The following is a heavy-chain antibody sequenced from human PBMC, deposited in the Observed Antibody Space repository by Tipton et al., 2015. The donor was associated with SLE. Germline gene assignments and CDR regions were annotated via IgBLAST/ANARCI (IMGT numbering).Heavy chain of an antibody. CDR3: TRRDIVYDTSVENWFDP. V-gene: IGHV4-59*11. CDR2: VHYSGST. J-gene: IGHJ5*02. CDR1: GDSITSHY. Sequence: TLSLTCTVSGDSITSHYWNWIRQPPGRGLEWVGNVHYSGSTNYNPSLKSRLTMSVDTSRNQFSLILTSVTAADTAVYYCTRRDIVYDTSVENWFDPWGQGILVTVSS. D-gene: IGHD3-22*01.